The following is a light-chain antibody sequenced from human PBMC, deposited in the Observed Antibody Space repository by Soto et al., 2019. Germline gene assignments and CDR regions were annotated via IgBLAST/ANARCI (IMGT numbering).Light chain of an antibody. CDR1: SSNIGATYD. CDR2: GNS. Sequence: QSALTQPPSVSGAPGQRVTISRTGSSSNIGATYDVQWYQQLPGTAPKLLIYGNSNRPSGVPDRFSGSKSGTSASLAITGLQADDEADYYCQSYDSSLSAHYVFGTGTKVTVL. V-gene: IGLV1-40*01. J-gene: IGLJ1*01. CDR3: QSYDSSLSAHYV.